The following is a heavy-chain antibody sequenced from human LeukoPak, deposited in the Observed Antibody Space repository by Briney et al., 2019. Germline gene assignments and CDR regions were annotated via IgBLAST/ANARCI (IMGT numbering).Heavy chain of an antibody. J-gene: IGHJ4*02. CDR3: AADTGDYDYVWGSYRFDY. V-gene: IGHV1-58*02. CDR1: GFTFTSSA. CDR2: IVVGSGNT. Sequence: SVKVSCKASGFTFTSSAMQWVRQARGQRLEWIGWIVVGSGNTNYAQKFQERVTITRDMSTSTAYMELSGLRSEDTAVYYCAADTGDYDYVWGSYRFDYWGQGTPVTVSS. D-gene: IGHD3-16*02.